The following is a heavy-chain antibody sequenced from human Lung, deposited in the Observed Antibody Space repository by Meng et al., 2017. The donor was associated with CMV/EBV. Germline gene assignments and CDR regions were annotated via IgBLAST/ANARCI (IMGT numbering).Heavy chain of an antibody. V-gene: IGHV1-69*10. CDR1: GGTFSSYA. CDR2: IIPILGIA. CDR3: ARARDYYGSGSHAFDI. D-gene: IGHD3-10*01. Sequence: PVKVSCKASGGTFSSYAISWVRQAPGQGLEWMGGIIPILGIANYAQKFQGRVTITADKSTSTAYMELSSLRSEDTAVYYCARARDYYGSGSHAFDIWGQGTMVTVSS. J-gene: IGHJ3*02.